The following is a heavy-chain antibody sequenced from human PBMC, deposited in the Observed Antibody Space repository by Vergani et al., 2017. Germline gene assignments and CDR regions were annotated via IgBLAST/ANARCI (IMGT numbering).Heavy chain of an antibody. CDR2: INPNSGGP. D-gene: IGHD6-13*01. CDR1: GYTFTGYY. V-gene: IGHV1-2*02. Sequence: QVQLVQSGAEVKKPGASVKVSCKASGYTFTGYYLHWVRPAPGQGLEWMGWINPNSGGPNYAQKFQGRVTMTRDTSISTAYMELSRLRSDDTAVYYCAREARSSWVYWGQGTLVTVSS. CDR3: AREARSSWVY. J-gene: IGHJ4*02.